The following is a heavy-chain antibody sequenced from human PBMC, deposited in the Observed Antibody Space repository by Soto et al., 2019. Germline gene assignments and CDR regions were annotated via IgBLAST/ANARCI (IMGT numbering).Heavy chain of an antibody. CDR2: THYSGST. D-gene: IGHD5-12*01. CDR1: GGSISSGGYY. J-gene: IGHJ4*02. V-gene: IGHV4-31*03. Sequence: SETLSLTCTVSGGSISSGGYYWSWIRQHPGKGLEWIGYTHYSGSTYYNPSLKSRVTISLDTSKNQFSLKLSSVTAADTAVYYCARRDSGYDLDYWGQGTLVTVSS. CDR3: ARRDSGYDLDY.